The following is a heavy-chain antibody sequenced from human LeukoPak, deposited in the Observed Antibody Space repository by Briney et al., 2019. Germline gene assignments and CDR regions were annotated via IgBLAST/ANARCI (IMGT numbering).Heavy chain of an antibody. Sequence: ASVKVSCKASGYTFTGYYMHWVRQAPGQGLEWMGRINPNSGGTNYAQKFQGRVTMTRDTSISTAYMELSRLGSDDTAVYYCARELEYSSSPGRYYYYGMDVWGQGTTVTVSS. CDR2: INPNSGGT. J-gene: IGHJ6*02. CDR3: ARELEYSSSPGRYYYYGMDV. V-gene: IGHV1-2*06. D-gene: IGHD6-6*01. CDR1: GYTFTGYY.